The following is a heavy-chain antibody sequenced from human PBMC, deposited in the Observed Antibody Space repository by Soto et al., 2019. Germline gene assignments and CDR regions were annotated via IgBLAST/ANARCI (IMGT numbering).Heavy chain of an antibody. CDR1: GGSFSGYY. J-gene: IGHJ4*02. CDR2: INHSGST. Sequence: QVQLQQWGAGLLKPSETLSLTCAVYGGSFSGYYWSWIRQPPGKGLEWIGEINHSGSTNYNPSLKSRVTISVDTSKKQFSLKLSSVTAADTAVYYCAGGRVRTYCAYWGQGTLVTVSS. CDR3: AGGRVRTYCAY. V-gene: IGHV4-34*01.